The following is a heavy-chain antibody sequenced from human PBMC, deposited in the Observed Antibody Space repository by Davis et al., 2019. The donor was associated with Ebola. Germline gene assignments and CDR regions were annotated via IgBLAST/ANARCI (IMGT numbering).Heavy chain of an antibody. CDR1: GISFSIYG. V-gene: IGHV3-30*18. CDR3: VKTRSNWWNDALEI. CDR2: ISPDGSDK. J-gene: IGHJ3*02. Sequence: GESLKISCAASGISFSIYGMFWVRQAPGKVMEWVAVISPDGSDKNYADSGKGRFTISRDNSKNTLDLQMNSLRPEDTAVYYCVKTRSNWWNDALEIWGRGTMVTVSS. D-gene: IGHD2-8*02.